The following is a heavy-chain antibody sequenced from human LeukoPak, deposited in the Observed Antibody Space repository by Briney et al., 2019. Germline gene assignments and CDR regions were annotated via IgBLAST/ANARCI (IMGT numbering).Heavy chain of an antibody. D-gene: IGHD2-2*01. CDR2: IKQDGSEK. CDR3: ARKGSSSRYSHNDY. J-gene: IGHJ4*02. V-gene: IGHV3-7*01. CDR1: GFTFSSYW. Sequence: VQPGGSLRLSCAASGFTFSSYWMSWVRQAPGKGLEWVANIKQDGSEKYYVDSGKGRFTISRDNAKNSLYLQMNSLRAEDTAVYYCARKGSSSRYSHNDYWGQGTLVTVSS.